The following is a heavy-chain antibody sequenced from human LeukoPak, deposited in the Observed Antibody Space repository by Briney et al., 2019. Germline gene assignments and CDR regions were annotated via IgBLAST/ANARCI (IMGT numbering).Heavy chain of an antibody. V-gene: IGHV1-2*02. Sequence: GASVKVSCKASGYTFTDYYIHWVRQAPGQGLEWMGWINPDSGITNYSQEFQGRVTMTRDKSITTAYMEVSRLTSDDTAVYYCARGWSGYWGQGTLVTVSS. J-gene: IGHJ4*02. CDR2: INPDSGIT. D-gene: IGHD2-8*01. CDR3: ARGWSGY. CDR1: GYTFTDYY.